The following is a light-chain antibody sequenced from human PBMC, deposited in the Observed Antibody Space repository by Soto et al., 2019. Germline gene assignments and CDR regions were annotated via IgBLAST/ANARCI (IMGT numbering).Light chain of an antibody. CDR3: HQYGRAPWT. CDR2: GAS. J-gene: IGKJ1*01. V-gene: IGKV3-20*01. Sequence: VLSLSVCTVSLSPWERGALSCKASQSVSSNYVAWYQQKPGQAPRLLISGASNRATGTPDRFRGSGSGTDFTLTITILEAEDFAVYCCHQYGRAPWTFGQGTKVDNK. CDR1: QSVSSNY.